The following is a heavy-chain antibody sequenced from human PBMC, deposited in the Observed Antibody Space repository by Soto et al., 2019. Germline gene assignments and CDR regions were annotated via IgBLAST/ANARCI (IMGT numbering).Heavy chain of an antibody. CDR2: IFSSGTT. J-gene: IGHJ4*02. D-gene: IGHD3-10*01. CDR3: ARLPLFRGVIITPDY. V-gene: IGHV4-39*01. Sequence: PSETLSLTCTVSGGSISSSNYYWGWIRQPPGKGLEWIGSIFSSGTTYYNPSLKSRVTISVDTSKNQFSLKLSSVTAADTAVYYCARLPLFRGVIITPDYWGQGTLVTVSS. CDR1: GGSISSSNYY.